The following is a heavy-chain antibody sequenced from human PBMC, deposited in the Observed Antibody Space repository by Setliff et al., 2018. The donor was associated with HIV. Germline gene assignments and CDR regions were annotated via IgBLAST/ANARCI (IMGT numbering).Heavy chain of an antibody. Sequence: SVKVSCKASGGSFSSYAINWVRQAPGQGLEWMGRIIPMFGTENYAQKFQGRVTLTADKFTTTAYMELSRLTSDDTAVYYCARGHSSSTNWFFDLWGRCTLVTVPQ. CDR1: GGSFSSYA. J-gene: IGHJ2*01. CDR3: ARGHSSSTNWFFDL. V-gene: IGHV1-69*06. D-gene: IGHD6-6*01. CDR2: IIPMFGTE.